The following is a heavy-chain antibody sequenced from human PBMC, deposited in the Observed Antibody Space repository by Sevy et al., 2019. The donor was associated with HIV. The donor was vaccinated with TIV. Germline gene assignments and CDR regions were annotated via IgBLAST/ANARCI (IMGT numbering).Heavy chain of an antibody. D-gene: IGHD6-19*01. V-gene: IGHV1-69*13. J-gene: IGHJ3*02. CDR2: IIPIFGTA. CDR3: ARVREQWLVAPGAFDI. Sequence: ASVKVSCKASGGTFSSYAISWVRQAPGQGLEWMGGIIPIFGTANYAQKFQGRVTITADESTSTAYMELSSLRSEDTAVYYCARVREQWLVAPGAFDIWGQGTMVTVSS. CDR1: GGTFSSYA.